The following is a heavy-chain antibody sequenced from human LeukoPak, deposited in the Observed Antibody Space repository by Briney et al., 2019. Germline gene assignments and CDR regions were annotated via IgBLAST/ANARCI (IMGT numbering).Heavy chain of an antibody. CDR2: IKKDGSEK. V-gene: IGHV3-7*01. D-gene: IGHD6-19*01. CDR3: AKVGRSGWPLDN. Sequence: PGGSLRLSCAASGFIFSNYWMNWVRQTPGKGLEWVANIKKDGSEKYYVDSVRGRFTISRDNAKNSLYLQMNSLRAEDTAVYYCAKVGRSGWPLDNWGQGTLVTVSS. J-gene: IGHJ4*02. CDR1: GFIFSNYW.